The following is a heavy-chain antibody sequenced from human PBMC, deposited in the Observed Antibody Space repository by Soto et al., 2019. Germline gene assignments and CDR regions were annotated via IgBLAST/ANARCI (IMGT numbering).Heavy chain of an antibody. J-gene: IGHJ3*02. D-gene: IGHD4-17*01. CDR1: GYTFTSYG. CDR2: INAYNGNT. V-gene: IGHV1-18*01. CDR3: ARDLVPTTVTKGDDAFDI. Sequence: ASVKVSCKASGYTFTSYGISWVRQAPGQGLEWMGWINAYNGNTKYSQKFQGRVTITRDTSASTAYMELSSLRSEDTAVYYCARDLVPTTVTKGDDAFDIWGQGTMVTVSS.